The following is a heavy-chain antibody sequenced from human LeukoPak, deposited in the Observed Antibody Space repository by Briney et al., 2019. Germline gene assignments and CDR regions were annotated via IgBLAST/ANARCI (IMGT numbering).Heavy chain of an antibody. V-gene: IGHV3-21*01. CDR3: ARGGAVAGNDYFDY. Sequence: GGSLRLSCAASGFTFSTYSMNWVRQAPGKGLEWVSSISSSSNYIYYGDSVKGRFTISRDNAKNSLYLQMNSLRAEDTAVYYCARGGAVAGNDYFDYWGQGTLVTVSS. J-gene: IGHJ4*02. D-gene: IGHD6-19*01. CDR2: ISSSSNYI. CDR1: GFTFSTYS.